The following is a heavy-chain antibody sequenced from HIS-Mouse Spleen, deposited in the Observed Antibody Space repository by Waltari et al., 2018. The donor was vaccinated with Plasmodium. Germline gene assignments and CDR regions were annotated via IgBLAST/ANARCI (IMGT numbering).Heavy chain of an antibody. V-gene: IGHV4-59*01. CDR3: ARVRGSSRGDAFDI. D-gene: IGHD6-6*01. CDR2: IYYSGST. J-gene: IGHJ3*02. CDR1: GGSISSYY. Sequence: QVQLQESGPGLVKPSETLSRTCTVSGGSISSYYWSWIRQPPGKGLEWIGYIYYSGSTNYNPSLKSRVTISVDTSKNQFSLKLSSVTAADTAVYYCARVRGSSRGDAFDIWGQGTMVTVSS.